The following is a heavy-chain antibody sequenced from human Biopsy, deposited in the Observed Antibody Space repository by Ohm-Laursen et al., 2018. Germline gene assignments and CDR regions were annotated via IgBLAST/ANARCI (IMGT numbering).Heavy chain of an antibody. CDR3: ARATNSTGWPYYYFYGMDV. Sequence: TLSLTCAVSGGPISSDYWSWIRQTPRKGLEWIGYIYYSGSPNYNPSLKSRVTISVDTSKNQFSLRLNSVTAADTAVYYCARATNSTGWPYYYFYGMDVWGQGTTVTVSS. D-gene: IGHD2/OR15-2a*01. CDR2: IYYSGSP. V-gene: IGHV4-59*01. CDR1: GGPISSDY. J-gene: IGHJ6*02.